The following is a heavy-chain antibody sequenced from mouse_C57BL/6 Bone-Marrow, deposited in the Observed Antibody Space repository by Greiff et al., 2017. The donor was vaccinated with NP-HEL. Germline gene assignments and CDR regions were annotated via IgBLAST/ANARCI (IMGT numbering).Heavy chain of an antibody. Sequence: EVQLQQSGPELVKPGASVKISCKASGYSFTGYYMNWVKQSPEKSLEWIGEINPSTGGTTYNQKFKAKATLTADKSSSTAYMQLSSLTSEDSAVYFCARYDGYAFAYWGQGTLVTVSA. D-gene: IGHD2-2*01. CDR3: ARYDGYAFAY. J-gene: IGHJ3*01. CDR2: INPSTGGT. CDR1: GYSFTGYY. V-gene: IGHV1-42*01.